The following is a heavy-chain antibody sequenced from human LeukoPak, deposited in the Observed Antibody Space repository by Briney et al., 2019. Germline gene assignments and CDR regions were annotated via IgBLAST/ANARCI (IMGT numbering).Heavy chain of an antibody. V-gene: IGHV3-48*01. Sequence: GGSLRLSCAASGFTFSDYSMNWVRQAPGKGLEWLSYITRSGSPIYYADSVKGRFTISRDNARNSLYLQMNSLRAEDTAVYYCARDNAGYDYWGQGTLVTVSS. CDR2: ITRSGSPI. CDR1: GFTFSDYS. D-gene: IGHD5-12*01. J-gene: IGHJ4*02. CDR3: ARDNAGYDY.